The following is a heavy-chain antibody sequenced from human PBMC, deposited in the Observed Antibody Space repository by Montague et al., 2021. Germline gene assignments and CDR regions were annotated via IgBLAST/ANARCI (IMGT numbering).Heavy chain of an antibody. CDR3: GRNLASAAPDAFDI. Sequence: SLRLSCAASGFSFSSYCMHWVRQAPGKGLLWVSRITLDGSSTTFADSVKGRFTTSRDNAKATLYLQMNSLRVEATAVYYCGRNLASAAPDAFDIWGQGTMVTVSS. CDR2: ITLDGSST. V-gene: IGHV3-74*03. CDR1: GFSFSSYC. D-gene: IGHD6-13*01. J-gene: IGHJ3*02.